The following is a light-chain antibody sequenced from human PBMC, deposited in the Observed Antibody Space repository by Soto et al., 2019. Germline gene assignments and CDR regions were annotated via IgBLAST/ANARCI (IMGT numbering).Light chain of an antibody. Sequence: QSVLTKPASVSGSPGQSITISCTGTSSDVGVYNYVSWYQQHPGKAPKLMIYDVSNRPSGVSNRFSGSKSGNTASLTISGLQAEDEADYYCSSYTSSSTLVFGGGTKLTVL. CDR1: SSDVGVYNY. CDR3: SSYTSSSTLV. CDR2: DVS. J-gene: IGLJ2*01. V-gene: IGLV2-14*01.